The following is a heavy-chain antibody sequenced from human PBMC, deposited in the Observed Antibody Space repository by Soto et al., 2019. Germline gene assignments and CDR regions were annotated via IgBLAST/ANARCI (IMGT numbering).Heavy chain of an antibody. Sequence: PEETLSLTCTVSGGPISSYYWSWIRQPPGKKLKWIGYIYYSGSTNYNPSLKSRVTISVDTSKNQFSLKLSSVTAADTAVYYCARASTYYDILVLNKLFDYWGQGTLVT. V-gene: IGHV4-59*01. CDR2: IYYSGST. CDR1: GGPISSYY. D-gene: IGHD3-9*01. J-gene: IGHJ4*02. CDR3: ARASTYYDILVLNKLFDY.